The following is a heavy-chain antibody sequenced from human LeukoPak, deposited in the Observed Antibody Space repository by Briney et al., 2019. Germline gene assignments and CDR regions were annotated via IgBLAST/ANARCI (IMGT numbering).Heavy chain of an antibody. J-gene: IGHJ4*02. CDR2: IYPRDGST. CDR1: GYTFTSNY. Sequence: GASVKVSCKASGYTFTSNYIHWVRQAPGQGLEWMGMIYPRDGSTSYAQKFQGRVTVTRDTSTSTVHMELSGLRSEDTAVYYCARDFESQYYFDYWGQGTLVTVSS. V-gene: IGHV1-46*01. CDR3: ARDFESQYYFDY.